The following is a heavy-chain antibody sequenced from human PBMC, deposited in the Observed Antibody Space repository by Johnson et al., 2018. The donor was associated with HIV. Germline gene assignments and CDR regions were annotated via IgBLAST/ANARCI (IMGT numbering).Heavy chain of an antibody. V-gene: IGHV3-30*18. CDR3: AKERRAPRAFDI. Sequence: QVQLVESGGGVVRPGRSLRVSCAASGFIFSRYVMHRVRQAPGKGLEWGAVVSYDGSNKYNADSVRGRFTISRDKSKNTLCLQMNSLRAEDTAVYECAKERRAPRAFDIWGQGTMVTVSS. CDR2: VSYDGSNK. J-gene: IGHJ3*02. CDR1: GFIFSRYV.